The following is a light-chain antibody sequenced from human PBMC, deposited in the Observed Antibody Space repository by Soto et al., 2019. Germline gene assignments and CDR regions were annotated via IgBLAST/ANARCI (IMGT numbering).Light chain of an antibody. J-gene: IGLJ3*02. CDR1: NSNIGQGY. Sequence: QSALTQPPSMSAAPGQRITISCAGTNSNIGQGYVSWYQHFPGTAPRLLIYDNSERPSGVPDRFSGSKSGTSATLAITGLQPGDEADYYCGAWDSGLSAGLFGGGTKLTVL. CDR3: GAWDSGLSAGL. CDR2: DNS. V-gene: IGLV1-51*01.